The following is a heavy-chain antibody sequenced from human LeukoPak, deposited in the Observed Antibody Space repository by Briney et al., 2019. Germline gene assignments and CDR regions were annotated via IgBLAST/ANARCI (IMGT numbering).Heavy chain of an antibody. D-gene: IGHD6-13*01. Sequence: GGSLRLSCAASGFTFSSYGMSWVRQAPGKGLKWVSAISGSGGSTYYADSVKGRFTISRDNAKNSLYLQMNSLRAEDTAVYYCARDCWRAAPGTCFDYWGQGTLVTVSS. V-gene: IGHV3-23*01. CDR2: ISGSGGST. J-gene: IGHJ4*02. CDR3: ARDCWRAAPGTCFDY. CDR1: GFTFSSYG.